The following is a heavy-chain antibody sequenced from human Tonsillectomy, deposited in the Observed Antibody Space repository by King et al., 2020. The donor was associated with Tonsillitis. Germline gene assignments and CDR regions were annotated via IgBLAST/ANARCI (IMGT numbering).Heavy chain of an antibody. J-gene: IGHJ5*02. D-gene: IGHD5/OR15-5a*01. Sequence: VQLQESGPGLVKPSQTLSLTCTVSGGSISSGPYYWSWIRQHPGKGLEWIGYIYYSGSTYYNPSLKSRVTISIDTSKNQFSLNLSSVTAADTAVYYCARDIYRNWFDPWGQGTLVTVSS. V-gene: IGHV4-31*03. CDR2: IYYSGST. CDR1: GGSISSGPYY. CDR3: ARDIYRNWFDP.